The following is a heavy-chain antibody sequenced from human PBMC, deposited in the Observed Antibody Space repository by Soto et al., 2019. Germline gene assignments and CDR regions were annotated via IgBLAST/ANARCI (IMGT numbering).Heavy chain of an antibody. V-gene: IGHV1-46*01. D-gene: IGHD3-16*01. CDR3: ARGGMSYYYVMDV. CDR2: INPSGGST. CDR1: GYTFTSYY. Sequence: ASVKVSCKASGYTFTSYYMHWVRQAPGQGLEWMGIINPSGGSTSYAQKFQGRVTMTRDTSTSTVYMELSRLRSEDTAVYYCARGGMSYYYVMDVWGQGTTVTVS. J-gene: IGHJ6*02.